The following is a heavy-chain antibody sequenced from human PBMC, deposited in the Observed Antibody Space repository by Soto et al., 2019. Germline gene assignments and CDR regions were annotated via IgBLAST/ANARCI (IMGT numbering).Heavy chain of an antibody. CDR1: GDSVSSSSVT. CDR2: TYYRSKWYN. Sequence: SQTLSLTCAISGDSVSSSSVTWNWIRQSPSRGLEWLGRTYYRSKWYNDYAESVKSRITINPDTSKNQFSLHLNSVTPDVTAVYYCVRLIGNSGLDFWGQGTLVTVSS. D-gene: IGHD1-26*01. CDR3: VRLIGNSGLDF. V-gene: IGHV6-1*01. J-gene: IGHJ4*02.